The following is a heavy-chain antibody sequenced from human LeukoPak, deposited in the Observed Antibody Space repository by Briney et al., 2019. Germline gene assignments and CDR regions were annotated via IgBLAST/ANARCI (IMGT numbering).Heavy chain of an antibody. D-gene: IGHD5-12*01. Sequence: WGSLRLSCAASGFTFSRYSMRWIRQPPGKGLEWVAVISDDGSTKYYPDSVKGRFTISRDNTKNMLYLQVNSLRTEDTAIYYGARNGDYCRDTAGHFDSWGQGTLVTVYS. V-gene: IGHV3-30*03. CDR2: ISDDGSTK. CDR1: GFTFSRYS. CDR3: ARNGDYCRDTAGHFDS. J-gene: IGHJ4*02.